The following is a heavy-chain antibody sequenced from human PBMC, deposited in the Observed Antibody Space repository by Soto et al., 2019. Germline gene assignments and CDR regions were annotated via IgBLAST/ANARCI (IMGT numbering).Heavy chain of an antibody. CDR2: INHSGST. CDR3: ARGQFPSQRRNFQVRNIVATLLGFDY. J-gene: IGHJ4*02. V-gene: IGHV4-34*01. Sequence: SETLSLTCAVYGGSFSGYYWSWIRQPPGKGLEWIGEINHSGSTNYNPSLKSRVTISVDTSKNQFSLKLSSVTAADTAVYYCARGQFPSQRRNFQVRNIVATLLGFDYWGQGTLVTVSS. CDR1: GGSFSGYY. D-gene: IGHD5-12*01.